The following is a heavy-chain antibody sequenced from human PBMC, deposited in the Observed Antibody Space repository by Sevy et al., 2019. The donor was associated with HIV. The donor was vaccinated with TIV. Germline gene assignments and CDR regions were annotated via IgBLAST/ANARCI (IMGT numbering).Heavy chain of an antibody. CDR3: AGSYFDSSGYSPLYYYGRDV. Sequence: ASVKVSCKASGGTFSNYAISWVRQAPGQGLEWMGGFIPMFDKANYAQKFQGKVILTADGSTTTAYMELSSLRSDDTAVYYCAGSYFDSSGYSPLYYYGRDVRGQGTTVTVSS. V-gene: IGHV1-69*13. CDR2: FIPMFDKA. J-gene: IGHJ6*02. CDR1: GGTFSNYA. D-gene: IGHD3-22*01.